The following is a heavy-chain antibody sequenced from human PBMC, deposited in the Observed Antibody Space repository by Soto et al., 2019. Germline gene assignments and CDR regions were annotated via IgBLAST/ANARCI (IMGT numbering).Heavy chain of an antibody. CDR1: GFTFSSYA. CDR2: ISGSGGST. Sequence: PGGSLRLSCAASGFTFSSYAMSWVRQAPGKGLEWVSAISGSGGSTYYADSVKGQFTISRDNSKNTLYLQMNSLRAEDTAVYYCAKDTPLYDFWSGYPDRDYYYGMDVWGQGTTVTVSS. V-gene: IGHV3-23*01. D-gene: IGHD3-3*01. CDR3: AKDTPLYDFWSGYPDRDYYYGMDV. J-gene: IGHJ6*02.